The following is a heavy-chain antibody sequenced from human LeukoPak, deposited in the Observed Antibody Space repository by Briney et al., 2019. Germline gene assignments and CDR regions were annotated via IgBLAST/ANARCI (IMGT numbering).Heavy chain of an antibody. Sequence: GASVKVSCKASGYTFTDYYMHWVRQAPGQGLEWMGWISPNSGGTNYAQKFQGRVTMTRYTSIRTAYMELSRLRSDDTAVYYCAIEFATVVVSAVISAFDIWGQGTMVTVSS. CDR2: ISPNSGGT. CDR3: AIEFATVVVSAVISAFDI. D-gene: IGHD2-2*02. CDR1: GYTFTDYY. J-gene: IGHJ3*02. V-gene: IGHV1-2*02.